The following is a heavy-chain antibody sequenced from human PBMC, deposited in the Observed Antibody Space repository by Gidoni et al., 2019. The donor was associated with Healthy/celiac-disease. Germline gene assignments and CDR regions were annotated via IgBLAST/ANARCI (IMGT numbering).Heavy chain of an antibody. V-gene: IGHV3-53*01. CDR3: ATCGGYSYGSCYYYGMDV. CDR2: IYSGGST. J-gene: IGHJ6*02. CDR1: GFTVSSNY. Sequence: EVQLVEYGGGLIQPGGSLRLSCAASGFTVSSNYMSWVRQAPGKGMEWVSVIYSGGSTYSADSVKGRFTISRDNSKNTLYLQMNSLRAEDTAVYYCATCGGYSYGSCYYYGMDVWGQGTTVTVSS. D-gene: IGHD5-18*01.